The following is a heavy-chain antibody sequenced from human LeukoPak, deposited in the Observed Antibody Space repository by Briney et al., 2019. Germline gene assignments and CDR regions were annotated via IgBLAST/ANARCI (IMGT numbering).Heavy chain of an antibody. D-gene: IGHD3-10*01. J-gene: IGHJ6*03. V-gene: IGHV4-38-2*02. Sequence: SETLSLTCTVSGYSISSGYYWGWIRQPPGKGLEWIGSVYHSGSTYYNPSLKSRVTISVDTSKNQFSLKLSSVTAADTAVYYCARGMHYGVRAYWDYMDVWGKGTTVTVSS. CDR2: VYHSGST. CDR3: ARGMHYGVRAYWDYMDV. CDR1: GYSISSGYY.